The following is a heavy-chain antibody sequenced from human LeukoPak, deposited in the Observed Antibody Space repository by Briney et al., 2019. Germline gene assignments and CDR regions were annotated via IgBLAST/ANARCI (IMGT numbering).Heavy chain of an antibody. CDR3: ASRQDY. CDR2: ISGSSSTV. J-gene: IGHJ4*02. V-gene: IGHV3-48*01. Sequence: GGSLRLSCAASGFTFSTYSMNWVRQAPGKGLEWVSYISGSSSTVYYADSVKGRFTISRDNAKNSLYLQMNSLRAEDTAVYYCASRQDYWGQGTLVTVSS. CDR1: GFTFSTYS.